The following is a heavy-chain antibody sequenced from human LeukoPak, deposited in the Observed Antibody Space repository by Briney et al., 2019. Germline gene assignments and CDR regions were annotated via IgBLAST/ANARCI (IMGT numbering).Heavy chain of an antibody. CDR1: GFTVSDYY. D-gene: IGHD3-22*01. J-gene: IGHJ4*02. V-gene: IGHV3-11*01. Sequence: TGGSLRLSCAASGFTVSDYYMSWIRQAPGKGLEWVSYISSSGSTIYYADSVKGRLTISRDNAKNSLYLQMNSLRAEDTAVYYCARDGYDSSGSDYWGQGTLVTVSS. CDR3: ARDGYDSSGSDY. CDR2: ISSSGSTI.